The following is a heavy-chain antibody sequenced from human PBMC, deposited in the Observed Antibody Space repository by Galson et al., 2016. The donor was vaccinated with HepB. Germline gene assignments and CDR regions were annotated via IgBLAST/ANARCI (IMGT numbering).Heavy chain of an antibody. V-gene: IGHV3-74*01. CDR2: VNSDGGST. Sequence: SLRLSCAASGFTFSRYWMHWIRQAPGKGLVWVSRVNSDGGSTAYADLVKGRITVTRDNAKNMMYLQMNSLRVEDTAIYYCTGSIGATAPFDYWGQGTLVTVSS. CDR1: GFTFSRYW. J-gene: IGHJ4*02. D-gene: IGHD6-13*01. CDR3: TGSIGATAPFDY.